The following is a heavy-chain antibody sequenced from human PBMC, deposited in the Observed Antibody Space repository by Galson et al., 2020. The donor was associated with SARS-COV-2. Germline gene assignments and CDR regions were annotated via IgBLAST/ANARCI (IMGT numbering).Heavy chain of an antibody. V-gene: IGHV3-30*04. J-gene: IGHJ6*02. CDR3: AREAWDEMVYAPYGMDV. CDR2: ISYDGSNK. CDR1: GFTFSSYA. D-gene: IGHD2-8*01. Sequence: GGSLRLSCAASGFTFSSYAMHWVRQAPGKGLEWVAVISYDGSNKYYANTVKGRFTISRDNSKNTPYLQMNSLRAEDTAVYYCAREAWDEMVYAPYGMDVWGQGTTVTVSS.